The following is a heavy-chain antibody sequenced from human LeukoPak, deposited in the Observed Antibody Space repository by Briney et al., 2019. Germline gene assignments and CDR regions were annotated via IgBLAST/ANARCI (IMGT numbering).Heavy chain of an antibody. CDR3: ARVIMVRGVTYFDY. CDR2: ISSSSSYI. Sequence: GGSLRLSCAASGFTFSNAWMNWVRQAPGKGLEWVSSISSSSSYIYYADSVKGRFTISRDNAKNSLYLQMNSLRAEDTAVYYCARVIMVRGVTYFDYWGQGTLVTVSS. D-gene: IGHD3-10*01. J-gene: IGHJ4*02. CDR1: GFTFSNAW. V-gene: IGHV3-21*01.